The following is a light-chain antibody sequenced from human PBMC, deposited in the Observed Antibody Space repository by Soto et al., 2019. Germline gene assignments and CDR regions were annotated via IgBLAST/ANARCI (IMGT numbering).Light chain of an antibody. CDR1: QSVSTF. CDR3: QQYGSSGT. V-gene: IGKV3-20*01. J-gene: IGKJ1*01. Sequence: EIVVTLSPGTLYLSHGERAILSCRASQSVSTFLACFQQKPGQAPRLLIYVASNRATGIPDRFSGSGSGTDLTLTISILEPEDCAVYYCQQYGSSGTFGQGTKVDIK. CDR2: VAS.